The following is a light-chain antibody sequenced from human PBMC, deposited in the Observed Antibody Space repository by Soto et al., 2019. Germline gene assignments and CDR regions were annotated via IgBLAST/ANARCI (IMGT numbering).Light chain of an antibody. V-gene: IGKV3-20*01. CDR2: GAV. CDR3: QQYGSSPWT. CDR1: QSVSGN. J-gene: IGKJ1*01. Sequence: EIVMTQSPATLSASPGERVTLSCRVSQSVSGNLAWYQQKPGQAPRLLIYGAVTRATGIQARFRGRGSGTDFTLTIRRLEPEDFAVYYCQQYGSSPWTFGQGTKVDIK.